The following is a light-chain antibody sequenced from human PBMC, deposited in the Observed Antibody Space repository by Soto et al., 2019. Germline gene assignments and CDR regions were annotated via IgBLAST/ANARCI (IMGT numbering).Light chain of an antibody. Sequence: EIVLTQSPGTLSLSPGERATLSCRASQSVSSTYLAWYQQKPGQAPRHLITGASSRATGIPDRFSGSGSGTDFTLTISRLEPEDFAVYYCQQYGRSSTFGQGTKVEIK. CDR2: GAS. CDR3: QQYGRSST. V-gene: IGKV3-20*01. CDR1: QSVSSTY. J-gene: IGKJ1*01.